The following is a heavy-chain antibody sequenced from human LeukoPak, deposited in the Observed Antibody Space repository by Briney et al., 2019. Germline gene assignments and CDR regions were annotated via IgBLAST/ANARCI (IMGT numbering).Heavy chain of an antibody. D-gene: IGHD3-22*01. Sequence: SETLSLTCTVSGGSISSYYWSWIRQPPGKGLEWIGYIYYSGRTNYNPSLKSRVTISVDTSKNQFSLKLSSVTAADTAVYYCSGYSYYYYYYMDVWGKGTTVTVSS. J-gene: IGHJ6*03. CDR3: SGYSYYYYYYMDV. CDR1: GGSISSYY. CDR2: IYYSGRT. V-gene: IGHV4-59*01.